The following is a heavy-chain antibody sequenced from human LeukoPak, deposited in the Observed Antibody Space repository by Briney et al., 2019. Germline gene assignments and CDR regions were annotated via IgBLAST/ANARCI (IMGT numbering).Heavy chain of an antibody. CDR3: AKGDTTWELPHDY. V-gene: IGHV3-21*04. CDR1: GFTFSSYS. CDR2: ISSSSSYI. D-gene: IGHD1-26*01. J-gene: IGHJ4*02. Sequence: GRSLRLSCAASGFTFSSYSMNWVRQAPGKGLEWVSSISSSSSYIYYADSVKGRFTISRDNARNSLYLQMNSLRAEDTAVYYCAKGDTTWELPHDYWGQGTLVTVSS.